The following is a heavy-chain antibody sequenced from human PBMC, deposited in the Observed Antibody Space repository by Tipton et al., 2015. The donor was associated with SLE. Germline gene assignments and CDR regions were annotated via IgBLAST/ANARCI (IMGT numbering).Heavy chain of an antibody. CDR1: GGSFSGYY. CDR3: ARDDLGWYFDL. V-gene: IGHV3-11*04. CDR2: ISSSGSTI. D-gene: IGHD7-27*01. J-gene: IGHJ2*01. Sequence: LTCAVYGGSFSGYYWSWIRQPPGKGLEWVSYISSSGSTIYYADSVKGRFTISRDNAKNSLYLQMNSLRAEDTAVYYCARDDLGWYFDLWGRGTLVTVSS.